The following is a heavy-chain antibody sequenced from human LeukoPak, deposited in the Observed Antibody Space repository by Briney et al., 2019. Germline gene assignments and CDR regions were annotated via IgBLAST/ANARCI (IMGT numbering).Heavy chain of an antibody. CDR2: ISYDGSNK. J-gene: IGHJ4*02. V-gene: IGHV3-30*04. Sequence: GGSLILSCAASGFTFTSYAMHWVRQAPGKGLEWVAVISYDGSNKYYADSVKGRFTFSRDNSKNTLNLQMNSLRAEDTAVYYCARDRYYGSGSYSFDYWGQGTLVTVSS. D-gene: IGHD3-10*01. CDR3: ARDRYYGSGSYSFDY. CDR1: GFTFTSYA.